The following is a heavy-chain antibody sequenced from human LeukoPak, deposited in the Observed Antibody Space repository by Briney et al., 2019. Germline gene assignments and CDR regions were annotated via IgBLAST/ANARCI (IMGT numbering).Heavy chain of an antibody. D-gene: IGHD3-10*01. CDR2: ISAYNGNT. J-gene: IGHJ3*02. CDR1: GYTFTSYG. CDR3: ARDLTPYYGSGSYYKGGAFDI. Sequence: ASVKVSCKASGYTFTSYGISWVRQAPGQGLEWMGWISAYNGNTNYAQKLQGRVTMTTDTSTSTAYMELRSLRSDVTAVYYCARDLTPYYGSGSYYKGGAFDIWGQGTMVTVSS. V-gene: IGHV1-18*01.